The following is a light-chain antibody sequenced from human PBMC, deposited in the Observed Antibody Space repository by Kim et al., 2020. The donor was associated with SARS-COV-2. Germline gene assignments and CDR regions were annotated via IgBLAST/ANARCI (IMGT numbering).Light chain of an antibody. J-gene: IGLJ2*01. CDR3: NSRDSSGDHVV. Sequence: ALGQTVRITCQGDSLRSYFASWYQQKPGQAPVLVIYRKTNRPSGIPDRFSGSGSGNTASLTITGAQAEDEADYYCNSRDSSGDHVVFGGGTKLTVL. V-gene: IGLV3-19*01. CDR1: SLRSYF. CDR2: RKT.